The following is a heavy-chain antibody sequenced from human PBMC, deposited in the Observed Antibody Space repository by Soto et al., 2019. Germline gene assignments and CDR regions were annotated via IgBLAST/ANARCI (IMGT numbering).Heavy chain of an antibody. D-gene: IGHD6-13*01. J-gene: IGHJ5*02. V-gene: IGHV1-69*13. CDR1: GVTFSSYA. CDR2: IIPIFGTA. Sequence: SAKVSCKYPGVTFSSYAIRLFRHSPGQWLECMVGIIPIFGTANYAQKFQGRVTITADESTSTAYMELSSLRSEDTAVYYCAREDYSSSSGSQNWFEPWGQGTLVTVSS. CDR3: AREDYSSSSGSQNWFEP.